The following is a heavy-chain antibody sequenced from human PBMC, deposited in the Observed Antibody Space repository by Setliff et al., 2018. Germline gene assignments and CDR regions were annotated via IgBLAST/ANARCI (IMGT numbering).Heavy chain of an antibody. Sequence: WIRQASGKGLEWVGRIRNKFNSLATQYGESFKGRFTISRDDSKNTAYLQMRSLKGEDTALYYCATNVLVAGSSLDSWGQGSLVTVSS. D-gene: IGHD2-8*02. V-gene: IGHV3-73*01. CDR2: IRNKFNSLAT. J-gene: IGHJ4*02. CDR3: ATNVLVAGSSLDS.